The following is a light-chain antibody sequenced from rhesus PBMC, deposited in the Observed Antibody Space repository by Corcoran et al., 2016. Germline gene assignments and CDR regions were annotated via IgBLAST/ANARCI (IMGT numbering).Light chain of an antibody. CDR3: MQALRSPWT. V-gene: IGKV2-82*02. CDR1: QSLVYSDGKTY. Sequence: EIVMTQTPLSLPVTLGEPASISCRSSQSLVYSDGKTYLYWYLQKPGQSPQLLMYLVSKRASGVPDKFRGSGSGSDFTLKISRVEAEDVGFDYCMQALRSPWTFGQGTKVEVK. CDR2: LVS. J-gene: IGKJ1*01.